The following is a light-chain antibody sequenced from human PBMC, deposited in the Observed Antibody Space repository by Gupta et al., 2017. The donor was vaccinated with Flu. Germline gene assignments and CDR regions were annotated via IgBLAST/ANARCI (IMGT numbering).Light chain of an antibody. Sequence: QSALTQPASVSGSPGQSITISLTGNSNDVGGYNYVSWYQQHPSKTPKVMIYEVRKRPSGVSNRFSGSKSGNTASLTISGLQAEDEADYYGTSYTTSNTWVFGGGTKLTVL. CDR2: EVR. CDR3: TSYTTSNTWV. CDR1: SNDVGGYNY. J-gene: IGLJ3*02. V-gene: IGLV2-14*01.